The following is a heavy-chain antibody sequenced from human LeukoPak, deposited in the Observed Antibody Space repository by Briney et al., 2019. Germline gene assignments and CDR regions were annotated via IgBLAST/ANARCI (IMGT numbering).Heavy chain of an antibody. CDR1: GGSFSGYY. D-gene: IGHD2-2*01. J-gene: IGHJ4*02. V-gene: IGHV4-34*01. CDR2: INHSGST. CDR3: ARSQAYCSSTSCSEVDY. Sequence: SETLSLTCAVYGGSFSGYYWSWIRQPPGEGLEWLGEINHSGSTNYNPSLKSRVTISVDTSKNQFSLKLNSVTAADTAVYYCARSQAYCSSTSCSEVDYWGQGTPVTVSS.